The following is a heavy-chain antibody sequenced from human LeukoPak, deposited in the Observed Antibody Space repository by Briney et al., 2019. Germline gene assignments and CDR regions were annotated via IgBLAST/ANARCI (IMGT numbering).Heavy chain of an antibody. Sequence: GGSLRLSCAASGFTFSNYWMNWVRQAPGKGLEWVANIKQDGSEKYYVDSVEGRFTVSRDNTKNSLYLQMNSLRAEDTAVYYCARDSSWAFDYWGQGTLVTVSS. J-gene: IGHJ4*02. D-gene: IGHD6-13*01. CDR1: GFTFSNYW. V-gene: IGHV3-7*01. CDR3: ARDSSWAFDY. CDR2: IKQDGSEK.